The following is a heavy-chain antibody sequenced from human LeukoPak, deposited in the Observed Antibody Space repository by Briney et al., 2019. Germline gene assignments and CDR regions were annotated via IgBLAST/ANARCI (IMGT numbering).Heavy chain of an antibody. Sequence: ASVKVSCKASGGTFSSYAISWVRQAPGQGLEWMGGIIPIFGTANYAQKFQGRVTITTDESTSTAYMELSSLRSEDTAVYNCARSPLAVAGYSYYMDVWGKGTTVTVSS. CDR3: ARSPLAVAGYSYYMDV. CDR1: GGTFSSYA. D-gene: IGHD6-19*01. V-gene: IGHV1-69*05. CDR2: IIPIFGTA. J-gene: IGHJ6*03.